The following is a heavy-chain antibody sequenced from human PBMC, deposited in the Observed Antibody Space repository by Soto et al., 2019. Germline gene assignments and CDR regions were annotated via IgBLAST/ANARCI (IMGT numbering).Heavy chain of an antibody. V-gene: IGHV4-4*02. J-gene: IGHJ4*02. CDR1: GGSISNSNW. CDR2: IFHIGST. Sequence: QVQLQESGPGLVKPSGTLSLTCAVFGGSISNSNWWTWVRQPPGKGLDWIGEIFHIGSTTYNSSLMGRVTISVDTANYQFSMKLSSLTAADTAVYYCAHRPIAGAAIWGQGTLVTVS. CDR3: AHRPIAGAAI. D-gene: IGHD1-26*01.